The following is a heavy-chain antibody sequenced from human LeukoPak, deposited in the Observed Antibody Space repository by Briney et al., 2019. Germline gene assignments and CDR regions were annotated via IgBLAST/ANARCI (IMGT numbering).Heavy chain of an antibody. CDR1: GGSFSGYY. CDR3: ARALLALKVRLDFDY. J-gene: IGHJ4*02. Sequence: PSETLSLTCAVYGGSFSGYYWSWIRQPPGKGLEWIGEINHSGSTNYNPSLKSRVTISVDTSKNQFSLKLSSVTAADTAVYYRARALLALKVRLDFDYWGQGTLVTVSS. V-gene: IGHV4-34*01. D-gene: IGHD6-25*01. CDR2: INHSGST.